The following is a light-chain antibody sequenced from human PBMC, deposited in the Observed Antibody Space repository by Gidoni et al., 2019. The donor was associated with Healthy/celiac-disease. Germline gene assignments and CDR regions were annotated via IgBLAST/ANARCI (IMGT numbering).Light chain of an antibody. V-gene: IGKV3-15*01. CDR1: QSVSSN. CDR2: GAS. Sequence: EIVMTPSPATMSVSPGERATLSCRASQSVSSNLAWYQQKPGQAPRLLSYGASTRATGIPARVRGSGSGTECTLTSSSLQSEEFAVYYCQKYNNWDVAFGQGTKLEIK. J-gene: IGKJ2*01. CDR3: QKYNNWDVA.